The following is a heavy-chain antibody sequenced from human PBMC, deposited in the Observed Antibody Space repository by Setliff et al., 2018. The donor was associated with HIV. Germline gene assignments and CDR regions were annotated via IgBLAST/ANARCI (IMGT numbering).Heavy chain of an antibody. CDR1: GFTFSSYW. Sequence: PGGSLRLSCAASGFTFSSYWMHWVRQAPGKGLVWVSRINSDGSSTSYADSVKCRFTISRDNAKKSLYLQMNSLRAEDTAIYYCARDVAYGSGSYNWFDPWGQGTLVTVSS. CDR3: ARDVAYGSGSYNWFDP. D-gene: IGHD3-10*01. J-gene: IGHJ5*02. V-gene: IGHV3-74*01. CDR2: INSDGSST.